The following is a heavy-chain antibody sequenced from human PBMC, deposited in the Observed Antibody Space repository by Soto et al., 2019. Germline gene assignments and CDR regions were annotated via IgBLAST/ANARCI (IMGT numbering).Heavy chain of an antibody. J-gene: IGHJ6*02. CDR3: ARHMGQGEVPAAIVGPYYYYGMDV. CDR1: GYSFTSYW. CDR2: IYPGDSDT. Sequence: GESLKISCKGSGYSFTSYWIGWVRQMPGKGLEWMGIIYPGDSDTRYSPSFQGQVPISADKSISTAYLQWSSLKASDTAMYYCARHMGQGEVPAAIVGPYYYYGMDVWGQGTTVTVSS. D-gene: IGHD2-2*01. V-gene: IGHV5-51*01.